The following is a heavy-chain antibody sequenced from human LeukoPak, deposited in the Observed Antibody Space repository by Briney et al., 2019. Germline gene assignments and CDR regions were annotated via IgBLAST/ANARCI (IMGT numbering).Heavy chain of an antibody. CDR3: AKCPSGSLSNVGYYYYGMDV. Sequence: GGSLRLSCAASGFTFSSYAMSWVRQAPGKGREWVSAISGSGGSTYYADAVKGRFTISRDNSKNTLYLQMNSLRAEDTAVYYCAKCPSGSLSNVGYYYYGMDVWGQGTPVTVSS. CDR1: GFTFSSYA. V-gene: IGHV3-23*01. J-gene: IGHJ6*02. D-gene: IGHD1-26*01. CDR2: ISGSGGST.